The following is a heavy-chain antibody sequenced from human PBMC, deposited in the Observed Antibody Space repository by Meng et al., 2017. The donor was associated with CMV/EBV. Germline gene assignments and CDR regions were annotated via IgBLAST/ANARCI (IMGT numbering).Heavy chain of an antibody. CDR2: IIPILGIA. CDR3: ARDFVRGRSMDV. Sequence: SVKVSCKASGGTFSSYTISWVRQAPGQGLEWMGRIIPILGIANYAQKFQGRVTITADKSTSTAYMELSSLRSEDTAVYYCARDFVRGRSMDVWGQGTTVPSP. CDR1: GGTFSSYT. D-gene: IGHD2-8*01. J-gene: IGHJ6*02. V-gene: IGHV1-69*04.